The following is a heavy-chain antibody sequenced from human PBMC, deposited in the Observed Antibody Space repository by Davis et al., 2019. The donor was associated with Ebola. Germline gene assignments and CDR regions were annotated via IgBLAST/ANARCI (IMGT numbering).Heavy chain of an antibody. CDR1: GFTFSSYA. V-gene: IGHV3-23*01. Sequence: GESPKISCAASGFTFSSYAMSWVRQTPGKGLEWVSAITGCGSLTGYADPVKGRFTISRDNSKNTLNMQMNSLRVEDTAVYYCATRGSSREFDYRGQGTLVTVSS. J-gene: IGHJ4*02. CDR2: ITGCGSLT. D-gene: IGHD6-13*01. CDR3: ATRGSSREFDY.